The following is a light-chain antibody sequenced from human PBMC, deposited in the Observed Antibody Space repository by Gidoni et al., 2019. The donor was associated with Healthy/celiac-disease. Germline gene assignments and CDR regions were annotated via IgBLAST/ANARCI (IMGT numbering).Light chain of an antibody. V-gene: IGKV1-5*03. CDR2: KAS. Sequence: DIQMTQSPSTLSASVGDRVTITCRASQSIGNWLAWYQQKPGKAPKLLIYKASSLESGVPSRFSCSGSGTEFTLTLSSLQPDDFATYYCQQYNNSPYTFGQGTKLEIK. J-gene: IGKJ2*01. CDR1: QSIGNW. CDR3: QQYNNSPYT.